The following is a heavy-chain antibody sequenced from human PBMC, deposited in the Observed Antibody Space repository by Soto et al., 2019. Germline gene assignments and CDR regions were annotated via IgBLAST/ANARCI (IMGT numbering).Heavy chain of an antibody. J-gene: IGHJ5*02. Sequence: GSLRLSCAASGFTFSSYEMNWVRQAPGKGLEWVSYISSSGSTIYYADSVKGRFTISRDNAKNSLYLQMNSLRAEDTAVYYCARDVGQQLVLSPFDPWGQGTLVTVSS. CDR3: ARDVGQQLVLSPFDP. CDR2: ISSSGSTI. V-gene: IGHV3-48*03. CDR1: GFTFSSYE. D-gene: IGHD6-6*01.